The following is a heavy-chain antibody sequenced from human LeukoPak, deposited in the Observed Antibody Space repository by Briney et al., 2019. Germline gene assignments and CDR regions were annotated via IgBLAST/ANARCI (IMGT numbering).Heavy chain of an antibody. CDR2: ISYDGSNK. J-gene: IGHJ4*02. Sequence: PGRSLRLSCAASGFTFSSYGMHWVRQAPGKGLEWVAVISYDGSNKYYADSVKGRFTISRDSSKNTLYLQMNSLRAEDTAVYYCAKTPHYWGQGTLVTVSS. CDR1: GFTFSSYG. CDR3: AKTPHY. V-gene: IGHV3-30*18.